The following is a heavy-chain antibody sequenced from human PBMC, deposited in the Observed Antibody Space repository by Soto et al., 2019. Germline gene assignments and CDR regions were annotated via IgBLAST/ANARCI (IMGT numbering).Heavy chain of an antibody. CDR3: ARSKEVDGRVDY. V-gene: IGHV1-46*01. D-gene: IGHD2-15*01. Sequence: ASVXVSCKACGYTFTSYYMHWVRQAPGQGLEWMGIINPSGGSTSYAQKFQGRVTMTRDTSTSTVYMELSSLRSEDTAVYYCARSKEVDGRVDYWGQGTLVTVSS. J-gene: IGHJ4*02. CDR2: INPSGGST. CDR1: GYTFTSYY.